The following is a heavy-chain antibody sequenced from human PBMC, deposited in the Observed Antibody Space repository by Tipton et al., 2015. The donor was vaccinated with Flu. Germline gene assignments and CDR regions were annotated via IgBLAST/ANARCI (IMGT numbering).Heavy chain of an antibody. Sequence: TLSLTCAVSGGSISGGAYSWNWIRQPPGKGLEWIGNIYESGTTYYNPSLKSRVTISVDKSKNQFSLKLSSVTAADTAVYYCARSMVGIFGVVEGCHGMDVWGQGTTVSVSS. V-gene: IGHV4-30-2*02. D-gene: IGHD3-3*01. CDR3: ARSMVGIFGVVEGCHGMDV. CDR1: GGSISGGAYS. CDR2: IYESGTT. J-gene: IGHJ6*02.